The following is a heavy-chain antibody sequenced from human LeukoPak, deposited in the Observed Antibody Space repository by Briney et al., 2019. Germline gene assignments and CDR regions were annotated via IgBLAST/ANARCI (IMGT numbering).Heavy chain of an antibody. CDR2: IYYSGST. CDR3: ARDCRNYYDSSGYYLFDY. CDR1: GGSISSYY. D-gene: IGHD3-22*01. J-gene: IGHJ4*02. V-gene: IGHV4-59*12. Sequence: NPSETLSLTCTVSGGSISSYYWSWIRQPPGKGLEWIGYIYYSGSTNYNPSLKSRVTISVDTSKNQFSLKLSSVTVADTAVYYCARDCRNYYDSSGYYLFDYWGQGTLVTVSS.